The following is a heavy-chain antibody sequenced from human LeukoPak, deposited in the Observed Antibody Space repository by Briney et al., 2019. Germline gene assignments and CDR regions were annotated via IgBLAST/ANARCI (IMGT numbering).Heavy chain of an antibody. CDR1: GFTFDDYA. Sequence: GGSLRLSCAASGFTFDDYAMHWVRQAPGKGLEWVSGISWNSGSIGYADSVKGRFTISRDNAKNSLYLQMNSLRAEDTALYYCAKERGSYLDYWGQGTLVTVSS. V-gene: IGHV3-9*01. CDR3: AKERGSYLDY. D-gene: IGHD3-16*01. J-gene: IGHJ4*02. CDR2: ISWNSGSI.